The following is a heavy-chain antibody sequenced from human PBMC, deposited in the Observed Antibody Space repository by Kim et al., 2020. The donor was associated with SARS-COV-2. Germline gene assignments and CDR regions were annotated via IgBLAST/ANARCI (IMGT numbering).Heavy chain of an antibody. J-gene: IGHJ4*02. CDR3: TTAIVDTAMVRDY. CDR1: GFTFSNAW. CDR2: IKSKTDGGTT. D-gene: IGHD5-18*01. Sequence: GGSLRLSCAASGFTFSNAWMSWVRQAPGKGLEWVGRIKSKTDGGTTDYAAPVKGRFTISRDDSKNTLYLQMNSLKTEDTAVYYCTTAIVDTAMVRDYWGQGTLVTVSS. V-gene: IGHV3-15*01.